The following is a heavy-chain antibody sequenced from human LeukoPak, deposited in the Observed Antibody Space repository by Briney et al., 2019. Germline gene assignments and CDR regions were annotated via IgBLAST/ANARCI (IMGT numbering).Heavy chain of an antibody. CDR3: ARERWYYDILTGYYMRYFDY. CDR1: GFTFSSYW. J-gene: IGHJ4*02. Sequence: GGSLRLSCAASGFTFSSYWMHWVRQAPGKGLVWVSRINSDGSSTSYADSVKGRFTISRDNAKNTLYLQMNSLRAEDTAVYYCARERWYYDILTGYYMRYFDYWGQGTPVTVSS. CDR2: INSDGSST. V-gene: IGHV3-74*01. D-gene: IGHD3-9*01.